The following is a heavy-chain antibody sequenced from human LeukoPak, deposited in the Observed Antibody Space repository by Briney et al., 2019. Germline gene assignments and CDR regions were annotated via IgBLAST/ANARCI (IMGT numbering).Heavy chain of an antibody. D-gene: IGHD2-2*02. Sequence: ASVKVSCKASGYTFTSYDINWVRQATGQGLEWMGWMNPNSGNTGYAQKFQGRVTMTRNTSISTAYMELSSLRSEDTAVYYCARVDIVVVPAAIASGGIADEYYYFDYWGQGTLVTVSS. J-gene: IGHJ4*02. CDR2: MNPNSGNT. V-gene: IGHV1-8*01. CDR1: GYTFTSYD. CDR3: ARVDIVVVPAAIASGGIADEYYYFDY.